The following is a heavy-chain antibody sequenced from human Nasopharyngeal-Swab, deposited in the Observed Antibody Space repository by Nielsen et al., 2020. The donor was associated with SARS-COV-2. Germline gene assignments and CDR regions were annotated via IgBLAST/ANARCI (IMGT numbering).Heavy chain of an antibody. CDR2: ISSSSSYI. CDR3: ARDLRASGDY. CDR1: GFTFSSYS. J-gene: IGHJ4*02. Sequence: GESLKISFAASGFTFSSYSMNWVRQAPGKGPEWVSSISSSSSYIYYADSVKGRFTISRDNAKNSLYLQMNSLRAEDTAVYYCARDLRASGDYWGQGTLVTVSS. D-gene: IGHD4-17*01. V-gene: IGHV3-21*01.